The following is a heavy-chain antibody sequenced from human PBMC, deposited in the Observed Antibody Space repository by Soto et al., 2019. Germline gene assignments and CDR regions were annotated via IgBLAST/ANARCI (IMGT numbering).Heavy chain of an antibody. J-gene: IGHJ4*02. V-gene: IGHV3-30-3*01. CDR1: GFTFSSSP. CDR3: VRDKIRGPPDYCDD. CDR2: ISYDGIIK. Sequence: QVQLVESGGGVVQPGRSLRLSCEASGFTFSSSPMHWVRQAPGKGLEWVAVISYDGIIKVYADPVQGRFTISRDISKNTLYLQMNILRTEDTAVYYCVRDKIRGPPDYCDDWGQGTLVTVSS.